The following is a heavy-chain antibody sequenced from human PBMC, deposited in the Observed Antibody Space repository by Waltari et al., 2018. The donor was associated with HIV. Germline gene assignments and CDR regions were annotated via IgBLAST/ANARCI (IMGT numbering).Heavy chain of an antibody. D-gene: IGHD4-17*01. J-gene: IGHJ5*02. Sequence: QVQLQESGPGLVKPSETLSLTCAVFGGSISTYNWWSWVRQPPGGGLEWIGEMYHSGGTNDNQSLRRRCTISLDKSKNQFYLSLTSVTAADTAVYYCARAVPGDHGSSWFDPWGQGTLVTVSS. CDR2: MYHSGGT. V-gene: IGHV4-4*02. CDR1: GGSISTYNW. CDR3: ARAVPGDHGSSWFDP.